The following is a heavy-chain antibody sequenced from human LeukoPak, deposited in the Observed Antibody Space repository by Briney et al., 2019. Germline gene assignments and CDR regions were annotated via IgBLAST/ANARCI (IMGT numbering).Heavy chain of an antibody. Sequence: GGSLRLSCAASGFTFSSYEMNWVRQAPGKGLKWVSYMSSSGSRIYYADSVRGRFTISRDNAKNSLYLQMNSLRADDTAVYYCARDPRYCSSTSCYGYFDYWGQGTLVTVSS. CDR3: ARDPRYCSSTSCYGYFDY. CDR2: MSSSGSRI. J-gene: IGHJ4*02. CDR1: GFTFSSYE. D-gene: IGHD2-2*01. V-gene: IGHV3-48*03.